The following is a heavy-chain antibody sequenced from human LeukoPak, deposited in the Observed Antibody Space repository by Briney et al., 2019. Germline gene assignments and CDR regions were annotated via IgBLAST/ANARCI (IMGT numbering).Heavy chain of an antibody. J-gene: IGHJ4*02. CDR2: IYHSGST. D-gene: IGHD2-8*01. CDR3: ARPNEGY. CDR1: GYSISSDYY. Sequence: PSETLSLTCAVSGYSISSDYYWGWIRQPPGKGLEWIGSIYHSGSTYYNPSLKRRVTISVDTSKNQFSLKLSSVTAADTAVYYCARPNEGYWGQGTLVTVSS. V-gene: IGHV4-38-2*01.